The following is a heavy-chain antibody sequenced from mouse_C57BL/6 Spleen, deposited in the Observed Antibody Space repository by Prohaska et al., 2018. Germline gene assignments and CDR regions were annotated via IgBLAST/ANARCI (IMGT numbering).Heavy chain of an antibody. CDR3: TREWFIGGYDCDFDH. V-gene: IGHV5-9-1*02. CDR1: GFTFSSYA. D-gene: IGHD2-2*01. CDR2: ISSGGDYI. Sequence: KLTCAASGFTFSSYAMSWVRQTPEQRLEWVAYISSGGDYIYYADTVKGRFTISRDNDRNTLYLQMSSLKSDDTAMYYCTREWFIGGYDCDFDHWGQGTTLTDSS. J-gene: IGHJ2*01.